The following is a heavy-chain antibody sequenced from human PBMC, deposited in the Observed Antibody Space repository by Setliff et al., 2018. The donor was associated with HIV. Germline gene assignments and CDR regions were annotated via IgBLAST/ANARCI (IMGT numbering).Heavy chain of an antibody. CDR1: GFTFSIYN. CDR3: ASFFGDYGY. Sequence: GSLRLSCEASGFTFSIYNMNWVRQAPGKGLEWVSYIGSSNHGIHYTASVQGRFTVSRDNANNLLFLQMNNLRVEDTADYYCASFFGDYGYWGHGTQVTVSS. J-gene: IGHJ4*01. V-gene: IGHV3-48*04. D-gene: IGHD3-10*01. CDR2: IGSSNHGI.